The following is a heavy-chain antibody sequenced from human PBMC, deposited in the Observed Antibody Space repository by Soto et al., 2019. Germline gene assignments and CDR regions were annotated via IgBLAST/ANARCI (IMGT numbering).Heavy chain of an antibody. Sequence: QVQLVESGGGVVQPGRSLRLSCAASGFTFSSYGMHWVRQAPGKGLEWVAVISYDGSNKYYADSVKGRFTISRDNSKNTLYLQMNSLRAEDTAVYYCAKGGYYYDSSGYYAPGTAYYFDYWGQGPLVTVSS. CDR1: GFTFSSYG. J-gene: IGHJ4*02. V-gene: IGHV3-30*18. CDR2: ISYDGSNK. D-gene: IGHD3-22*01. CDR3: AKGGYYYDSSGYYAPGTAYYFDY.